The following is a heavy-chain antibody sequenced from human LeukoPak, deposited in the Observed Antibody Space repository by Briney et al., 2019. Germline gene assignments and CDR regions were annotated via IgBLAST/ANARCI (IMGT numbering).Heavy chain of an antibody. Sequence: GGSLRLSCAASGFTVSSNYMSWVRQAPGKGLEWVSVIYSGGSTYYADSVKGRFTISRDNSKNTLYLQMNSLRAEDTAVYYCAKDRIAARPIYYYGMDVWGQGTTVTVSS. J-gene: IGHJ6*02. CDR3: AKDRIAARPIYYYGMDV. V-gene: IGHV3-53*01. D-gene: IGHD6-6*01. CDR1: GFTVSSNY. CDR2: IYSGGST.